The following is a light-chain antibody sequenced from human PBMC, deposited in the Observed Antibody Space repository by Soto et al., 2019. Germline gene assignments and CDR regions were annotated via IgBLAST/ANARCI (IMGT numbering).Light chain of an antibody. J-gene: IGKJ3*01. Sequence: EIVLTQSPGTLPFSPGERATLTCRASESVSSSYLAWFQQKPGQAPRLLIYGASSRATGIPDRFSGSGSGIDFTLSISRLEPEDFAVYYCHQYGNAPFTFGPGTKVDIK. V-gene: IGKV3-20*01. CDR2: GAS. CDR1: ESVSSSY. CDR3: HQYGNAPFT.